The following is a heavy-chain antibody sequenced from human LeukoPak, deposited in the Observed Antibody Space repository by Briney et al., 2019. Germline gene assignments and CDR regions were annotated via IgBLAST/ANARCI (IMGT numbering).Heavy chain of an antibody. V-gene: IGHV1-8*01. CDR3: ARGRYDFWSGYYTGMSLHYGMDV. J-gene: IGHJ6*02. CDR1: GYTFTSYD. D-gene: IGHD3-3*01. Sequence: GASVKVSCKASGYTFTSYDINWVRQATGQGLEWMGWMNPNSGNTGYAQKFQGRVTMTRNTSISTAYMELSSLRSEDTAVYYCARGRYDFWSGYYTGMSLHYGMDVWGQGTTVSVSS. CDR2: MNPNSGNT.